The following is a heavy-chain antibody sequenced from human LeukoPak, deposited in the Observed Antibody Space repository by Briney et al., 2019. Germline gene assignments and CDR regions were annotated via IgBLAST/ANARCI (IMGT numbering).Heavy chain of an antibody. CDR3: AKGIDGYNPIDY. CDR1: GGSFSGYY. J-gene: IGHJ4*02. V-gene: IGHV3-23*01. D-gene: IGHD5-24*01. Sequence: ETLSLTCAVYGGSFSGYYWSWVRQAPGKGLEWVSAISGSGGSTYYADSVKGRFTISRDNSKNTLYLQMNSLRAEDTAVYYCAKGIDGYNPIDYWGQGTLVTVSS. CDR2: ISGSGGST.